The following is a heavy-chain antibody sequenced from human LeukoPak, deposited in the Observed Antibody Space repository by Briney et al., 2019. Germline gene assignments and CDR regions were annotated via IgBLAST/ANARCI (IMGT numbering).Heavy chain of an antibody. Sequence: XHXVRXAPGKXLVWVSRINTDGSSTNYADSVKGRFTISRDNAKNTLYLQMNSLRAEDTAVYYCVPLGGYCSGGSCYHWGQGTLVTVSS. V-gene: IGHV3-74*01. J-gene: IGHJ5*02. CDR3: VPLGGYCSGGSCYH. D-gene: IGHD2-15*01. CDR2: INTDGSST.